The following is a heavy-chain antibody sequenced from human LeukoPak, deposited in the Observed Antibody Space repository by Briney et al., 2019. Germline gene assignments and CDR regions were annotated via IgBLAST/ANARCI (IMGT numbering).Heavy chain of an antibody. Sequence: GGSLRLSCAASGFTFSDYYMSWIRQAPGKGLEWVSYISSSGSTIYYADSVKGRFTISRDNAKNSLYLQMNSLRAEDTAVYYCARENPGVGFPSERNWFDPWGQRTLVTVSS. J-gene: IGHJ5*02. CDR3: ARENPGVGFPSERNWFDP. CDR1: GFTFSDYY. V-gene: IGHV3-11*01. CDR2: ISSSGSTI. D-gene: IGHD3-3*01.